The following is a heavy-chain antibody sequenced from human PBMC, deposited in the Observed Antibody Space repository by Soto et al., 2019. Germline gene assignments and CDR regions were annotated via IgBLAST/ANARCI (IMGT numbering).Heavy chain of an antibody. CDR2: ISPGSRYP. CDR1: GFTFGDSY. V-gene: IGHV3-11*03. Sequence: PGGSLRLSCAGSGFTFGDSYMSWIRQAPGKGLEWLSYISPGSRYPAYADSVKSRLTITKDTSKNQVVLTMTNMDPVDTATYYCAHRSGWFGTAFDYWGQGTLVTVSS. CDR3: AHRSGWFGTAFDY. J-gene: IGHJ4*02. D-gene: IGHD3-10*01.